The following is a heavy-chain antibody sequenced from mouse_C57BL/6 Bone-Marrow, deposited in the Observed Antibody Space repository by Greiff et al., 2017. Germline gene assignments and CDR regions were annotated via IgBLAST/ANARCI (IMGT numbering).Heavy chain of an antibody. CDR1: GYTFTDYY. CDR3: ARGGYYHWYFDV. Sequence: EVQLQQSGPVLVKPGASVKMSCKASGYTFTDYYMNWVKQSHGKSLEWIGVINPYNGGTSYNQKFKGKATLTVDQSSSTAYMALNSLTSEDSAFYYVARGGYYHWYFDVWGTGTTVTVSS. V-gene: IGHV1-19*01. CDR2: INPYNGGT. J-gene: IGHJ1*03. D-gene: IGHD2-3*01.